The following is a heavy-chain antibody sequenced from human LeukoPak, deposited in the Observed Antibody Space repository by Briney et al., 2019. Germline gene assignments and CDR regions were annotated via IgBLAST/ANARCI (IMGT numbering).Heavy chain of an antibody. Sequence: GGSLRLSCAASGFTFDDYAMHWVRQAPGKGLERVSGISWNSGSIGYADSVKGRFTISRDNAKNSLYLQMNSLRAEDTALYYCEKDMGPGLTWSDAPYDYAQHYGMHVWGQGTPVPLSS. CDR2: ISWNSGSI. V-gene: IGHV3-9*01. J-gene: IGHJ6*02. CDR3: EKDMGPGLTWSDAPYDYAQHYGMHV. D-gene: IGHD1-1*01. CDR1: GFTFDDYA.